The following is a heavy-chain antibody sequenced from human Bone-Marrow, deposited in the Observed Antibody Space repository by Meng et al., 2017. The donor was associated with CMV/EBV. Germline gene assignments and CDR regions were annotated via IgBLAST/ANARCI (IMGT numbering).Heavy chain of an antibody. Sequence: GGSLRLSCAASGFTFSSYWMHWVRQAPGKGLEWVAVISYDGSNKYYADSVKGRFTISRDNSKNTLYLQMNSLRAEDTAVYYCARVVGYSSSEAAGASPAETPFDYWGQGTLVTVSS. CDR1: GFTFSSYW. CDR3: ARVVGYSSSEAAGASPAETPFDY. D-gene: IGHD6-6*01. V-gene: IGHV3-30*03. J-gene: IGHJ4*02. CDR2: ISYDGSNK.